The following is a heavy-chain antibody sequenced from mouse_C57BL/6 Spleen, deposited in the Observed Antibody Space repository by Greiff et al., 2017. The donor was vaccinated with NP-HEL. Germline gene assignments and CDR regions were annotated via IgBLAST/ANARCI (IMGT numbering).Heavy chain of an antibody. J-gene: IGHJ2*01. V-gene: IGHV5-4*01. CDR3: ARDYYGSYYFDY. CDR1: GSTFSSYA. CDR2: ISDGGSYT. Sequence: EVMLVESGGGLVKPGGSLKLSCAASGSTFSSYAMSWVRQTPEKRLEWVATISDGGSYTYYPDNVKGRFTISRDNAKNNLYLQMSHLKSEDTAMYYCARDYYGSYYFDYWGQGTTLTVSS. D-gene: IGHD1-1*01.